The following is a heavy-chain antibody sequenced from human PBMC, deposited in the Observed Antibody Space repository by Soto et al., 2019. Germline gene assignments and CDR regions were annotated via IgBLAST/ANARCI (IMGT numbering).Heavy chain of an antibody. J-gene: IGHJ6*02. Sequence: QVQLVESGGGVVQPGRSLRLSCAASGFTFSSYAMHWVRQAPGKGLEWVAVISYDGNNKYYADSVKGRFTVSRDDSKNTLYLQMNSLRTEDTAVYYCVRASRMDVWGQGTTVTVSS. CDR2: ISYDGNNK. CDR1: GFTFSSYA. CDR3: VRASRMDV. V-gene: IGHV3-30*14.